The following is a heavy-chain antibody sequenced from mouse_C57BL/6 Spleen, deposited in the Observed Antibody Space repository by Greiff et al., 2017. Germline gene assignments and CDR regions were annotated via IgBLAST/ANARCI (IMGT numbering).Heavy chain of an antibody. CDR1: GYTFTSYT. CDR2: INPSSGYT. D-gene: IGHD2-5*01. J-gene: IGHJ4*01. V-gene: IGHV1-4*01. Sequence: VKLQESGAELARPGASVKMSCKASGYTFTSYTMHWVKQRPGQGLEWIGYINPSSGYTKYNQKFKDKATLTADKSSSTAYMQLSSLTSEDSAVYYCASSSNPYYAMDYWGQGTSVTVSS. CDR3: ASSSNPYYAMDY.